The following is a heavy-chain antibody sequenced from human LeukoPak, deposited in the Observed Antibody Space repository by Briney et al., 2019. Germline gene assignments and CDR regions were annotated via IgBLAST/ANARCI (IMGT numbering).Heavy chain of an antibody. J-gene: IGHJ6*02. CDR3: ASGWSRLPLYGMDV. CDR1: GYTFTSYA. CDR2: VSAYNGKT. V-gene: IGHV1-18*01. Sequence: ASVKVSCEASGYTFTSYAFTWVRQAPGQGLEWMGWVSAYNGKTNYAQKFQGRVTMTTETFTSTVYMDLRSLRSDDTAVYYCASGWSRLPLYGMDVWGQGTTVTVSS. D-gene: IGHD2-21*02.